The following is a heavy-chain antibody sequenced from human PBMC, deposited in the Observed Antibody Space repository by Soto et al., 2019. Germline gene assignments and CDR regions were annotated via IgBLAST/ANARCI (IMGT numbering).Heavy chain of an antibody. J-gene: IGHJ6*02. CDR1: GFIFNTSG. D-gene: IGHD2-21*02. V-gene: IGHV3-30*03. Sequence: LRLSCAASGFIFNTSGMHLVRQAPLKGLEWVAVIAFNGSQEFYGDSVRVRFTISRDNSKNTLFLQMKSLTPEDTAVYYCATKVRVTNYLYYGMDVWGQGTTVTVSS. CDR2: IAFNGSQE. CDR3: ATKVRVTNYLYYGMDV.